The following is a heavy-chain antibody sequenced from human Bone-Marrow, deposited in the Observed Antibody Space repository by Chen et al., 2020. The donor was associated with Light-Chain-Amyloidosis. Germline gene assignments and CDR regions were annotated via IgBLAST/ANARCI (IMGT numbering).Heavy chain of an antibody. J-gene: IGHJ3*02. CDR1: GFTFSSYG. Sequence: QVQLVESGGGVVQPGRSLRLSCAASGFTFSSYGMPWVRQAPGKGLEWVAVIWYDGSNKYYADSVKGRFTISRDNSKNTLYLQMNSLRAEDTAVYYCAGSPAGHDAFDIWGQGTMVTVSS. CDR3: AGSPAGHDAFDI. CDR2: IWYDGSNK. D-gene: IGHD3-10*01. V-gene: IGHV3-33*01.